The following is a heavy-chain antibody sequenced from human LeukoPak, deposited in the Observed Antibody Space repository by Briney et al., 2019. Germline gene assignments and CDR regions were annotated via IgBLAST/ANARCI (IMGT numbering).Heavy chain of an antibody. CDR3: ARAEDKARYSSSWYLGDSYYYYYGMDV. CDR2: IIPIFGTA. D-gene: IGHD6-13*01. CDR1: VGTCSSYA. J-gene: IGHJ6*02. V-gene: IGHV1-69*13. Sequence: ASVKVSCKASVGTCSSYAISWVRQAPGQGLEWMGGIIPIFGTANYAQKFQGRVTITADESTSTAYMELSSLRSEDTDVYYCARAEDKARYSSSWYLGDSYYYYYGMDVWGQGTTVTVSS.